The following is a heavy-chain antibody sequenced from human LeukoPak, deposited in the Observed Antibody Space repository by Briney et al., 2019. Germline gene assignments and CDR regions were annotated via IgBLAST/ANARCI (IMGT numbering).Heavy chain of an antibody. CDR1: GFPFNTYA. J-gene: IGHJ3*01. CDR2: ISSNGDNT. Sequence: GGSLRLSCSASGFPFNTYAIHWVRQAPGKGLEYVAGISSNGDNTDFADSAKGRLTISRDNSKSTLFLQMNSLRAEDTAVYFCTRDSALLGVAFDLWGQGTVVTVSS. CDR3: TRDSALLGVAFDL. V-gene: IGHV3-64D*06. D-gene: IGHD2-15*01.